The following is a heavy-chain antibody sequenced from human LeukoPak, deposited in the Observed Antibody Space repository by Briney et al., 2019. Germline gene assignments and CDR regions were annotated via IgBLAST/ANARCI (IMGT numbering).Heavy chain of an antibody. J-gene: IGHJ4*02. Sequence: GGPLRLSCAASGFTFSTYSMNWVRQAPGMGLEWVSSISGSTAYIYYADSVKGRFTISRDNTKNSLYLQMNSLRAEDTAIYYCATFQGAHYWGQGTLVTVSS. V-gene: IGHV3-21*01. CDR2: ISGSTAYI. D-gene: IGHD4/OR15-4a*01. CDR1: GFTFSTYS. CDR3: ATFQGAHY.